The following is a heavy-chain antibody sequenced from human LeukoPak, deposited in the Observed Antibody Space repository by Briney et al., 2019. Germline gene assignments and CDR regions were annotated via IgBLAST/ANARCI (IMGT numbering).Heavy chain of an antibody. Sequence: SAGGSTTYYADSVKGRFTISRDDSKNTLYLQMNSLRAEDTAVYFCAKDQDDYAEAEYFLHXXQGXL. CDR3: AKDQDDYAEAEYFLH. CDR2: SAGGSTT. V-gene: IGHV3-23*01. J-gene: IGHJ1*01. D-gene: IGHD4-17*01.